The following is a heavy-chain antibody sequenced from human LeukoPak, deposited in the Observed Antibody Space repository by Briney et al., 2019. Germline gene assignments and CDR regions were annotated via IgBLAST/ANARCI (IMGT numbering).Heavy chain of an antibody. CDR2: INSDGSST. CDR1: GFTFCSYW. J-gene: IGHJ4*02. D-gene: IGHD6-19*01. Sequence: GGSLTLSCAASGFTFCSYWMHWVRQVPGKGLVWVARINSDGSSTSYADSVKGRFTISRDNAKNSLYLQMNSLRAEDTALYDCAKVFSSGCDYWGQGTLVTVSS. CDR3: AKVFSSGCDY. V-gene: IGHV3-74*01.